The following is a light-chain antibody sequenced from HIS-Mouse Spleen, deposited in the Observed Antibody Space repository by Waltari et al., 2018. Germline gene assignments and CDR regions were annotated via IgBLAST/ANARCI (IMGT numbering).Light chain of an antibody. V-gene: IGLV1-47*01. Sequence: QSVLTQPPSASGTPGQRGTISCSGSSSNSGSNYVYLYQQLPGTAPKLLIYRNNQRPSGVPDRFSGSKSGTSASLAISGLRSEDEADYYCAAWDDSLSGPVFGGGTKLTVL. J-gene: IGLJ3*02. CDR1: SSNSGSNY. CDR3: AAWDDSLSGPV. CDR2: RNN.